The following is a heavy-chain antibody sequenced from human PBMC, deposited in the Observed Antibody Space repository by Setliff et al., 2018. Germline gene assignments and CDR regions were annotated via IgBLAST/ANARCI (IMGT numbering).Heavy chain of an antibody. D-gene: IGHD2-2*01. Sequence: ASVKVSCKASGYTFTSYGISWVRQAPGQGLEWMGWISAYNGNTNYAQKFQGRVTITADKSTSTAYMELSSLRSEDTAVYYCANRYCSSTSCYLGWFDPWGQGTLVTVSS. V-gene: IGHV1-18*01. CDR3: ANRYCSSTSCYLGWFDP. CDR1: GYTFTSYG. CDR2: ISAYNGNT. J-gene: IGHJ5*02.